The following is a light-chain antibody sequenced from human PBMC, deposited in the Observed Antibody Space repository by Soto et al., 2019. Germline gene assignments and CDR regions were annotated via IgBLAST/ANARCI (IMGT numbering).Light chain of an antibody. CDR2: AAS. CDR1: QGISSY. J-gene: IGKJ2*01. CDR3: QQLNSYPPYT. V-gene: IGKV1-9*01. Sequence: IPLTQSPSSLSASVGDRVTITCRASQGISSYLAWYQQKPGKAPKLLIYAASTLLSGVPSRFSGSGSGTDFTLTISSLEPEDFATYYCQQLNSYPPYTFGQGTKVEIK.